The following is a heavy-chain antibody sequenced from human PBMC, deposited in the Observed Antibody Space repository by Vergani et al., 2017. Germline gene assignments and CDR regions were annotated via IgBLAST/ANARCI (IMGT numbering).Heavy chain of an antibody. Sequence: EVQLVQSGAEVKKPGESLKISCQISGYSFTNYWIGWVRQMPGKGLEWMGIIHPADSATRYSPSFQGQVTISVDKSISTAYLQRSSLRASDSAMYYCDRLDGRDSSGRKYFDYWGQGTMVTVSS. CDR1: GYSFTNYW. D-gene: IGHD3-22*01. CDR2: IHPADSAT. J-gene: IGHJ4*02. V-gene: IGHV5-51*01. CDR3: DRLDGRDSSGRKYFDY.